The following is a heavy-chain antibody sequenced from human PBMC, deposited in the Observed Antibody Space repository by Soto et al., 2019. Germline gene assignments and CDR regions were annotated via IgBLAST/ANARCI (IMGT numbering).Heavy chain of an antibody. V-gene: IGHV4-61*01. CDR3: ARELTAGIYYFDY. CDR2: IYYSGST. Sequence: SETLSLTCTVSGGSVSSGSYYWSWIRQPPGKGLEWIGYIYYSGSTNYNPSLKSRVTISVDTSKNQFSLKLSSVTAADTAVYYCARELTAGIYYFDYWGQGTLVTVSS. J-gene: IGHJ4*02. CDR1: GGSVSSGSYY. D-gene: IGHD6-13*01.